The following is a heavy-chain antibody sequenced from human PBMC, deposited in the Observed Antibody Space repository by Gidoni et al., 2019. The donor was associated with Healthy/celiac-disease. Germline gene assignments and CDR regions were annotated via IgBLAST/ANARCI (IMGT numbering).Heavy chain of an antibody. CDR3: ARVSGGPEQQLVVFDY. CDR1: GGSISSGGYS. Sequence: QLQLQESCPGLAKPSQTLSPTCAGPGGSISSGGYSWSWIRQPPGKGLEGIGYIYHSGSTYYNPSLKSRVTISVDRSKNQFSLKLSSVTAADTAVYYCARVSGGPEQQLVVFDYWGQGTLVTVSS. J-gene: IGHJ4*02. V-gene: IGHV4-30-2*01. CDR2: IYHSGST. D-gene: IGHD6-13*01.